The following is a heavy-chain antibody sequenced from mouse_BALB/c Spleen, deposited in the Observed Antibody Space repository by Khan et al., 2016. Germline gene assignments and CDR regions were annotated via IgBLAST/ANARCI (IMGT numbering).Heavy chain of an antibody. CDR3: ARWVTGPYWDFDV. D-gene: IGHD4-1*01. J-gene: IGHJ1*01. V-gene: IGHV3-2*02. Sequence: EVKLEESGPGLVKPSQSLSLTCTVTGYSITSDYAWNWIRQFPGNKLEWMGYISYSGSTSYNPSLKSRISITRDTSKNQFFLPLNSVTTEDTATYVWARWVTGPYWDFDVWGAGTTVTVSS. CDR2: ISYSGST. CDR1: GYSITSDYA.